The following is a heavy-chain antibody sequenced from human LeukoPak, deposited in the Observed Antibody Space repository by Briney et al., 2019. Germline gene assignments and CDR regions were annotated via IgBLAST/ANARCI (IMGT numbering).Heavy chain of an antibody. CDR2: INPNSGGT. V-gene: IGHV1-2*02. CDR3: ATTAADYSSGWYRSSTRHDY. J-gene: IGHJ4*02. D-gene: IGHD6-19*01. Sequence: ASVKVSCKASGYTFIGYYIHWVRQAPGQGLEWMGWINPNSGGTNYAQKFQGRVTMTRDTSISTAYMELSRLRSDDTAVYYCATTAADYSSGWYRSSTRHDYWGQGTLVTVSS. CDR1: GYTFIGYY.